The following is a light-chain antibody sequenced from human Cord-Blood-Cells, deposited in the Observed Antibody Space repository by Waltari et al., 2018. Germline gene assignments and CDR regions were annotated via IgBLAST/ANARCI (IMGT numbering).Light chain of an antibody. CDR3: SSYTSSSTYV. CDR1: SSDGGGYNY. Sequence: QSALTQPASVSGSPGQSITISCTGTSSDGGGYNYVSCYQQHPGKAPKPMIYDVSKRPSGVSNRFSGYKSGNTASLTISGLQADDEADYYFSSYTSSSTYVFGTGTKVTVL. CDR2: DVS. V-gene: IGLV2-14*03. J-gene: IGLJ1*01.